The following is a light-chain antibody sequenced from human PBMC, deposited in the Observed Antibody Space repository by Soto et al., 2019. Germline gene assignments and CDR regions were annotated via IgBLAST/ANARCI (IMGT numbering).Light chain of an antibody. CDR2: GAS. CDR3: QQYNSNPYT. Sequence: DIQMTQLPSLLSASVGDRVIITCRANQSISTWLAWHQQEPGKAPKVLIDGASTLKSGVPSRFSGSGSGTEFTLTISSLQPDGFATYYCQQYNSNPYTFGQGTK. J-gene: IGKJ2*01. V-gene: IGKV1-5*01. CDR1: QSISTW.